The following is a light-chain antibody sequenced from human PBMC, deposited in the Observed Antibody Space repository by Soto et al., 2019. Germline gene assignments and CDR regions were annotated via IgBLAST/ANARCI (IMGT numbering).Light chain of an antibody. V-gene: IGKV3-20*01. CDR3: QQYDRSPRT. CDR2: GAS. J-gene: IGKJ1*01. CDR1: QSVGDNS. Sequence: EIVLTQSPGTLSLSPGERATLSCRASQSVGDNSLTWYQQRPGQAPRVLFCGASNRATGIPDRFSGSGSGTDFTLTISSLEPEDFALYYCQQYDRSPRTFGQGTRVEIK.